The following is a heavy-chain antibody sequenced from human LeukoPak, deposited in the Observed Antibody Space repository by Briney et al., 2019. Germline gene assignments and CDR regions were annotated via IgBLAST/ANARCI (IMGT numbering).Heavy chain of an antibody. J-gene: IGHJ4*02. CDR1: GGSISSYY. CDR2: IYYSGST. V-gene: IGHV4-59*08. D-gene: IGHD6-19*01. Sequence: SETLSLTCTVSGGSISSYYWSWIRQPPGKGLEWIGYIYYSGSTNYNPSPKSRVTISVDTSKNQFSLKLSSVTAADTAVYYCARFIAVAGSDYFDYWGQGTLVTVSS. CDR3: ARFIAVAGSDYFDY.